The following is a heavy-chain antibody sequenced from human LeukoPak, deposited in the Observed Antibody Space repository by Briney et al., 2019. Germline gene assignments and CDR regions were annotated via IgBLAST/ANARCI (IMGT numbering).Heavy chain of an antibody. J-gene: IGHJ4*02. CDR3: ARVPPPYYDFWSGYYYFDY. Sequence: GASVKVSCKASGYTFTSYYMHWVRQAPGQGLEWMGWINPNSGGTNYAQKFQGRVTMTRDTSISTAYMELSRLRSDDTAVYYCARVPPPYYDFWSGYYYFDYWGQGTLVTVSS. V-gene: IGHV1-2*02. D-gene: IGHD3-3*01. CDR1: GYTFTSYY. CDR2: INPNSGGT.